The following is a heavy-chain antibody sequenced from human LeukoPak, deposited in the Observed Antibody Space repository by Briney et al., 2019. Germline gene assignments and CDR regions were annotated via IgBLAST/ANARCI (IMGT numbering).Heavy chain of an antibody. D-gene: IGHD3-3*02. Sequence: PSETLSLTYTVSGDSISSYYWSWIRQPPGKGLEWIGYIYYSGSTNYNPSLKSRVTISRDTSKNQFSLKLSSVTAADTAAYYCARGRAFFDWGQGTLVTVSS. CDR1: GDSISSYY. CDR3: ARGRAFFD. V-gene: IGHV4-59*12. J-gene: IGHJ4*02. CDR2: IYYSGST.